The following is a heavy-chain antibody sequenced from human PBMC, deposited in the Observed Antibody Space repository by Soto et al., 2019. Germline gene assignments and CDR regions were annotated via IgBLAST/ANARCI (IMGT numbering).Heavy chain of an antibody. D-gene: IGHD3-3*01. CDR3: ARGVDPWSGYLF. CDR1: GGSFDGYY. V-gene: IGHV4-34*01. Sequence: SETLSLTCALYGGSFDGYYWSWIRQSAGKGLEWIGEIHHSGSTKYNPSLKSRVSLSVDTSPKQFSLKLTSVTAADRGVYYCARGVDPWSGYLFWGQGTPVTGSS. CDR2: IHHSGST. J-gene: IGHJ4*02.